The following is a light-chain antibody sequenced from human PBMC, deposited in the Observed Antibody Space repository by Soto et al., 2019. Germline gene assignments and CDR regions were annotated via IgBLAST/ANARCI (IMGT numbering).Light chain of an antibody. Sequence: EIVLTQSPATLSLSPGERATLSCRASQSVSSYLAWYQQKPGQAPRLLIYDASIRAAGVPARFSGSGSGTDFSLTISRLEPEDFAVYYCQQRQYWPPITFGQGTRLEIK. CDR2: DAS. V-gene: IGKV3-11*01. CDR3: QQRQYWPPIT. CDR1: QSVSSY. J-gene: IGKJ5*01.